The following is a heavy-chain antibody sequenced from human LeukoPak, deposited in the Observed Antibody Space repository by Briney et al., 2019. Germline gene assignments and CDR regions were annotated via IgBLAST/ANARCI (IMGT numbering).Heavy chain of an antibody. CDR2: INHSGST. J-gene: IGHJ4*02. CDR1: GGSFSGYY. V-gene: IGHV4-34*01. CDR3: AVSGWYRAFDY. Sequence: PSETLSLTCAVYGGSFSGYYWSWIRQPPGKGLEWIGEINHSGSTNYNPSLESRVTISVDTSKNQFSLKLSSVTAADTAVYYCAVSGWYRAFDYWGQGTLVTVSS. D-gene: IGHD6-19*01.